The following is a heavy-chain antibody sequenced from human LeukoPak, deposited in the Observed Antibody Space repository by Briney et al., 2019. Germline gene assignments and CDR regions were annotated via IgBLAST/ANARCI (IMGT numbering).Heavy chain of an antibody. J-gene: IGHJ6*04. CDR2: IWYDGSNK. V-gene: IGHV3-33*01. Sequence: GGSLRLSCAASGLTFSSYGMHWVRQAPGKGLEWVAVIWYDGSNKYYADSVKGRFTISRDNSKNTLYLQMNSLRAEDTAVYYCARDFYGGGYSYGSYYYYGMDVWGKGTTVTVSS. CDR3: ARDFYGGGYSYGSYYYYGMDV. D-gene: IGHD5-18*01. CDR1: GLTFSSYG.